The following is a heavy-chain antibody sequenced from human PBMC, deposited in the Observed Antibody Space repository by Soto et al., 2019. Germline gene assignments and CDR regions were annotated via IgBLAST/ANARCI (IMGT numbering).Heavy chain of an antibody. CDR2: IYYSGST. J-gene: IGHJ6*02. Sequence: TLSLTCTVSGGSISSGGYYWSWIRQHPGKGLEWIGYIYYSGSTYSNPSLKSRVTISVDTSKNQFSLKLSSVTAADTAVYYCARGFGRGLEWLLSALSLEYYYYGMDVWGQGTTVTVSS. V-gene: IGHV4-31*03. CDR3: ARGFGRGLEWLLSALSLEYYYYGMDV. D-gene: IGHD3-3*01. CDR1: GGSISSGGYY.